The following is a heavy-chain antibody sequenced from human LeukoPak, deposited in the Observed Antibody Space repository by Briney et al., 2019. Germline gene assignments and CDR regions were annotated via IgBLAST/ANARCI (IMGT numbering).Heavy chain of an antibody. CDR1: GYTFTSYY. CDR3: ARVGDPLAVAGMGISSGRGMDV. D-gene: IGHD6-19*01. J-gene: IGHJ6*02. V-gene: IGHV1-46*01. Sequence: ASVKVSCKASGYTFTSYYMHWVRQAPGQGLEWMGIINPSGGSTSYAQKFQGRVTMTRDTSTSTVYMELSSLRSEDTAVYYCARVGDPLAVAGMGISSGRGMDVWGQGTTVTVPS. CDR2: INPSGGST.